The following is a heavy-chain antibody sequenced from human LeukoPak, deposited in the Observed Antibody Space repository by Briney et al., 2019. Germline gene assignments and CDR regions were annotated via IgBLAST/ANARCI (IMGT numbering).Heavy chain of an antibody. CDR3: ARSMCGGDCLYYYGMDV. V-gene: IGHV4-31*03. CDR2: IYYSGRT. D-gene: IGHD2-21*02. J-gene: IGHJ6*02. CDR1: GGSISSGGYY. Sequence: SQTLSLTCTVSGGSISSGGYYWSWIRQHPGKGLEWIGYIYYSGRTYYNPSLKSRVTISVDTSKNQFSLKLSSVTAADTAVYYCARSMCGGDCLYYYGMDVWGQGTTVTVSS.